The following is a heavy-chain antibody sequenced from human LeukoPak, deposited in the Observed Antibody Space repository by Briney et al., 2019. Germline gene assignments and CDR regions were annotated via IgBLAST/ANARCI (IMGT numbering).Heavy chain of an antibody. CDR1: GFTFSNAW. D-gene: IGHD4-23*01. V-gene: IGHV3-15*01. CDR3: TTALFVFTVVRDY. J-gene: IGHJ4*02. CDR2: IKSKTDGGTT. Sequence: GGSLRLSCAASGFTFSNAWMSWVRQAPGKGLEWVGRIKSKTDGGTTDYAAPVKGRFTISRDDSKNTLYLQMNSLKTEDTAVYYCTTALFVFTVVRDYWGQGTLVTVSS.